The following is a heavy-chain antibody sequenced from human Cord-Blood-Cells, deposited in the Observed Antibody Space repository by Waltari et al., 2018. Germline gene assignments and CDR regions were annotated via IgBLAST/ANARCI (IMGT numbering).Heavy chain of an antibody. V-gene: IGHV3-30-3*01. CDR2: ISYDGSNK. CDR3: ARGHNCSSTSCYYYGMDV. Sequence: QVQLVESGGGVVQPGRSLRLSCAASGFTFSSYAMPWVRQAPGKGLEWVAVISYDGSNKYYADSVKGRFTISRDNSKNTLYLQMNSLRAEDTAVYYCARGHNCSSTSCYYYGMDVWGQGTTVTVSS. CDR1: GFTFSSYA. J-gene: IGHJ6*02. D-gene: IGHD2-2*01.